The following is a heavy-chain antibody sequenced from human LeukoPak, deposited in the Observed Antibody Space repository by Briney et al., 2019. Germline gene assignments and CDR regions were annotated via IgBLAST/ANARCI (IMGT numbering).Heavy chain of an antibody. Sequence: ASVKVSCKASGYTFTGCYMHWVRQAPGQGLEWMGWINPNSGGTNYAQKFQGRVTMTRDTSISTAYMELSRLRSDDTAVYYCARGLGKLVGTTCWGQGTLVTVSS. D-gene: IGHD1-1*01. J-gene: IGHJ4*02. CDR1: GYTFTGCY. CDR2: INPNSGGT. V-gene: IGHV1-2*02. CDR3: ARGLGKLVGTTC.